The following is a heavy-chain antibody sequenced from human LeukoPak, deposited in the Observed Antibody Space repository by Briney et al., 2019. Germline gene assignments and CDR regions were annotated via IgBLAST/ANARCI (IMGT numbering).Heavy chain of an antibody. J-gene: IGHJ3*02. V-gene: IGHV4-39*07. CDR1: GGSISSSSYY. CDR3: ARDLAAITMIFGAFDI. Sequence: SETLSLTCTVSGGSISSSSYYWGWIRQPPGKGLEWIGSIYYSGSTYYNPSLKSRVTISVDTSKNQFSLKLSSVTAADTAVYYCARDLAAITMIFGAFDIWGQGTMVTVSS. CDR2: IYYSGST. D-gene: IGHD3/OR15-3a*01.